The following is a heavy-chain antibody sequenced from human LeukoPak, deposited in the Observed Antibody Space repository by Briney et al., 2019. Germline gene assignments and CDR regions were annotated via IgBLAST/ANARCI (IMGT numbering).Heavy chain of an antibody. CDR3: ARTNYDLGSGYKYYFDS. Sequence: SETLSLTCTVSGGSMSSHYWSWIRQPPGKGLEWIGCINYSGKISYRPSLKSRVTISADTSKNQLSLRLSSVTAADTAMYFCARTNYDLGSGYKYYFDSWGQGAPVTVSS. J-gene: IGHJ4*02. D-gene: IGHD3-3*01. CDR2: INYSGKI. V-gene: IGHV4-59*11. CDR1: GGSMSSHY.